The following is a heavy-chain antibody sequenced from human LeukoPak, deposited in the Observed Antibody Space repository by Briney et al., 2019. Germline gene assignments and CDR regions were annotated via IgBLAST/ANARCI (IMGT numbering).Heavy chain of an antibody. CDR1: GYTFSTYP. CDR3: ARDSGSSGYYYTWDFDY. CDR2: ISAYNGNT. Sequence: ASVKVSCKASGYTFSTYPMNWVRQAPGQGLEWMGWISAYNGNTNYAQKLQGRVTMTTDTSTSTAYMELRSLRSDDTAVYYCARDSGSSGYYYTWDFDYWGQGTLVTVSS. V-gene: IGHV1-18*01. J-gene: IGHJ4*02. D-gene: IGHD3-22*01.